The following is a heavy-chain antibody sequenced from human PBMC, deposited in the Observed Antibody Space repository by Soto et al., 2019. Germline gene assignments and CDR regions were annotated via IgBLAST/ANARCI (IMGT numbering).Heavy chain of an antibody. Sequence: GASVKVSCKASGGTFSSYAISWVRQAPGQGLEWMGGIIPIFGTANYAQKFQGRVTITAEESTGTVYMELSSLRSEDTAVYYCARGAVATVWYFDLWGRGTLVTVSS. CDR2: IIPIFGTA. CDR3: ARGAVATVWYFDL. D-gene: IGHD5-12*01. V-gene: IGHV1-69*13. J-gene: IGHJ2*01. CDR1: GGTFSSYA.